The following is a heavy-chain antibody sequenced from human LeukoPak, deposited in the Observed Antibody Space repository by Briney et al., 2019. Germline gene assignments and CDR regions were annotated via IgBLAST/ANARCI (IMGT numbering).Heavy chain of an antibody. V-gene: IGHV4-38-2*02. Sequence: PSETLSLTCTVSGYSISSGYYWGWIRQPPGKGLEWIGNIYHTGSTYYNVSLHSRVTISLDTSNNQFSLKLNFVTAADTAVYYCARLSVSLNAFDMWGQGTMVTVSS. CDR1: GYSISSGYY. J-gene: IGHJ3*02. CDR2: IYHTGST. CDR3: ARLSVSLNAFDM.